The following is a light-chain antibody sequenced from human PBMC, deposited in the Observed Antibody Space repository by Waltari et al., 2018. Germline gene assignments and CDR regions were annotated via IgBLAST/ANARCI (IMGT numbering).Light chain of an antibody. CDR3: NSYAGSSSWV. CDR2: DVS. V-gene: IGLV2-14*01. CDR1: RSYVVCYTY. J-gene: IGLJ3*02. Sequence: QSALTQPDSVSGFPGQSITISCTGTRSYVVCYTYVSWYQQHPGKAPKLMIYDVSERPSGVSNRFSGSKSGNTASLTISGLQADDEADYYCNSYAGSSSWVFGGGTKLTVL.